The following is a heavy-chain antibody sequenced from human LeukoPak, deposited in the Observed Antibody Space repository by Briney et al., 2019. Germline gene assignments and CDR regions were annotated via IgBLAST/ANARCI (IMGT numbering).Heavy chain of an antibody. J-gene: IGHJ5*02. CDR3: ARGTGARYHSSSWYGSGWFDP. CDR1: GYTFTGYY. V-gene: IGHV1-2*02. CDR2: INPNSGGT. Sequence: ASVKVSCKASGYTFTGYYMHWVRQAPGQGLEWMGWINPNSGGTNYAQKFQGRVTMTRDTSISTAYMELSRLRSDDTAVYYCARGTGARYHSSSWYGSGWFDPWGQGTLVTVSS. D-gene: IGHD6-13*01.